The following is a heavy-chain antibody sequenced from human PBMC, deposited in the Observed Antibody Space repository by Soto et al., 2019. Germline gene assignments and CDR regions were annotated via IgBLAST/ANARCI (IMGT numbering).Heavy chain of an antibody. CDR2: ISSSGSTV. J-gene: IGHJ6*02. CDR1: GFTFSSYE. D-gene: IGHD6-19*01. Sequence: GGSLRLSCAASGFTFSSYEMNWVRQAPGKGLEWVSYISSSGSTVYYADSVKGRFTISRDNAKNSLYLQMNSLRAEDTAVYYCARVSKQWLVLSYGMDVWGQGTTVTVSS. V-gene: IGHV3-48*03. CDR3: ARVSKQWLVLSYGMDV.